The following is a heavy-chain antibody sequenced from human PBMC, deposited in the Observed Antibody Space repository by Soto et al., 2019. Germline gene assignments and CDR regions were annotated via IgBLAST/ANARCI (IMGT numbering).Heavy chain of an antibody. CDR3: ARDLGYCSGGSCYSFRYYYYGMDV. J-gene: IGHJ6*01. Sequence: GGSLRLSCAASGFTFSSYAMSWVRQAPGKGLEWVSAISGSGGSTYYADSVKGRFTISRDNSKNTLYLQMNSLRAEDTAVYYCARDLGYCSGGSCYSFRYYYYGMDVWGQGTTVTVSS. V-gene: IGHV3-23*01. D-gene: IGHD2-15*01. CDR2: ISGSGGST. CDR1: GFTFSSYA.